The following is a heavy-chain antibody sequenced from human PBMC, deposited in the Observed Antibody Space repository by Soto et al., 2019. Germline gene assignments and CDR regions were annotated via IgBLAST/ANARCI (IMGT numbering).Heavy chain of an antibody. CDR1: GFTFSTYW. CDR3: ARDRGYCSGGTCYSVLDY. Sequence: EVQLVESGGGLAQPGGSLRLSCAASGFTFSTYWMNWVRQAPGKGLGWVANIKQDGSETYYVDSVKGRFTISRDNAKSSLYLQMNSLRAEDTAVYYCARDRGYCSGGTCYSVLDYWGQGTLVTVSS. J-gene: IGHJ4*02. V-gene: IGHV3-7*01. CDR2: IKQDGSET. D-gene: IGHD2-15*01.